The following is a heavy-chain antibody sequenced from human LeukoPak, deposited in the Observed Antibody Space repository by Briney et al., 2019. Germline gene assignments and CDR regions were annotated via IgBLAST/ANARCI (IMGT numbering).Heavy chain of an antibody. D-gene: IGHD1-26*01. CDR2: INPNSGGT. V-gene: IGHV1-2*04. Sequence: ASVKVSCKASGYTFTGYYMHWVRQAPGQGLEWMGWINPNSGGTNYAQKFQGWVTMTRDTSISTAYMELSRLRSDDTAVYYCASLALSGSYGYYFDYWGQGTLVTVSS. CDR3: ASLALSGSYGYYFDY. J-gene: IGHJ4*02. CDR1: GYTFTGYY.